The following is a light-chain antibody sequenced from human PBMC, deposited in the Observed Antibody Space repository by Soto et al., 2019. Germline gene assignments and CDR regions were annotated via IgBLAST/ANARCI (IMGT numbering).Light chain of an antibody. CDR2: GAS. V-gene: IGKV3-20*01. Sequence: EIMLTQSPGTLSLSPGERATLSCRASQSIANNDLAWYQQQPGQTPRLLIYGASSRATGISDRFSGSGSGTDFSLTISRLEPEDFAVYYCQQYGSSPALTFGGGTKVEIK. CDR1: QSIANND. CDR3: QQYGSSPALT. J-gene: IGKJ4*01.